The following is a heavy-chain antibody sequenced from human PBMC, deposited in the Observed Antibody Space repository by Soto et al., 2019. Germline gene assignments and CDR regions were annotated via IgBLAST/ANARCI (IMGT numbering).Heavy chain of an antibody. J-gene: IGHJ6*02. CDR1: GGTVSSGSYH. Sequence: WETLSLTCSVSGGTVSSGSYHWSWIRQAAGKGLELIGYISYTRSTKYNPSPKYRFTISLVTSQNFFSLQLRYVTAAATAISSCACDPRVTRDLYFYPIDVWGQGTTVTVSS. V-gene: IGHV4-61*03. CDR2: ISYTRST. D-gene: IGHD4-4*01. CDR3: ACDPRVTRDLYFYPIDV.